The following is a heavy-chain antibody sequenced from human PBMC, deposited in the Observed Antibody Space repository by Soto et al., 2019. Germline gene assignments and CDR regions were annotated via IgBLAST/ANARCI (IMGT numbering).Heavy chain of an antibody. J-gene: IGHJ6*03. Sequence: QLQLQESGPGLVKPSETLSLTCTVSGGSISSSSYYWGWIRQPPGKGLEWIGSIYYSGSTYYNPSLKSRVTISVDTSKNQFSLKLSSVTAADTAVYYCARQSRDFWSGYNYYYYMDVWGKGTTVTVSS. CDR1: GGSISSSSYY. CDR2: IYYSGST. V-gene: IGHV4-39*01. D-gene: IGHD3-3*01. CDR3: ARQSRDFWSGYNYYYYMDV.